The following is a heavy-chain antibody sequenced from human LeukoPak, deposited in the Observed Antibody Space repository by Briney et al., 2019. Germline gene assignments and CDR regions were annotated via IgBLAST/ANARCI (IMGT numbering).Heavy chain of an antibody. J-gene: IGHJ4*02. D-gene: IGHD6-19*01. Sequence: GGSLRLSCAASGFTFSSCSMNWVRQAPGKGLEWVSSISSSSSYIYYADSVKGRFTISRDNAKNSLYLQMNSLRAEDTAVYYCAIIAVAHTGFDYWGQGTLVTVSS. CDR3: AIIAVAHTGFDY. V-gene: IGHV3-21*01. CDR1: GFTFSSCS. CDR2: ISSSSSYI.